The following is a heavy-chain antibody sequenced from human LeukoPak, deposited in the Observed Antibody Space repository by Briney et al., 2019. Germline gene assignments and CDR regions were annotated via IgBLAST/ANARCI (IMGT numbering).Heavy chain of an antibody. CDR2: ISSSSSYI. J-gene: IGHJ4*02. V-gene: IGHV3-21*01. Sequence: PGGSLRLSCAASGSTFSSYSMNWVRQAPGKGLEWVSSISSSSSYIYYADSVKGRFTISRDNAKNSLYLQMNSLRAEDTAVYYCARGGAYISAVAGTLDYWGQGTLVTVSS. CDR1: GSTFSSYS. CDR3: ARGGAYISAVAGTLDY. D-gene: IGHD6-19*01.